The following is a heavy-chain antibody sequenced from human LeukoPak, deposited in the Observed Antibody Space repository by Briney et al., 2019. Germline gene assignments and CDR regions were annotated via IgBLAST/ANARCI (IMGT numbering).Heavy chain of an antibody. CDR2: MNSSDTTI. CDR1: GCTFSSYR. CDR3: ARAARPRAYGSGSYLGY. D-gene: IGHD3-10*01. Sequence: GGSLRLSCAASGCTFSSYRRNWVRQAPGKGLEWIAYMNSSDTTIYYADSVKGRFTISSDNAKNSLYLPLTSLRDEDTAVYYRARAARPRAYGSGSYLGYWGQGTLVTVSS. V-gene: IGHV3-48*02. J-gene: IGHJ4*02.